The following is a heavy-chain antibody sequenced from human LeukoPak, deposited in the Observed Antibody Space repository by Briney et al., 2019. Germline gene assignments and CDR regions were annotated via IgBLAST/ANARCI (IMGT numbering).Heavy chain of an antibody. CDR2: IYTSGST. CDR3: ATSYDVKTAPCDL. D-gene: IGHD3-10*02. Sequence: PSETLSLTCTVSGGSISSYCWSWVRQPPGKGLEWIGYIYTSGSTDYNPSLKSRVTMSVDTSKNQLSMELRFLTAADTAVYYCATSYDVKTAPCDLWGQGTLVTVSS. J-gene: IGHJ5*02. V-gene: IGHV4-4*08. CDR1: GGSISSYC.